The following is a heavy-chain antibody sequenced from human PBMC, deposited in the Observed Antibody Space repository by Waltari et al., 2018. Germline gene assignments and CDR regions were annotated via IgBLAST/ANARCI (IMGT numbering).Heavy chain of an antibody. CDR1: GGSFSGYY. J-gene: IGHJ4*02. CDR2: INHSGST. V-gene: IGHV4-34*01. Sequence: QVQLQQWGAGLLKPSETLSLTCAVYGGSFSGYYWSWIRQPPGKGLEWIGEINHSGSTNSNTSLKSRVTISVDTSKNQFSLKLSSVTAADTAVYYCARSGYSSGWYNSDYWGQGTLVTVSS. CDR3: ARSGYSSGWYNSDY. D-gene: IGHD6-19*01.